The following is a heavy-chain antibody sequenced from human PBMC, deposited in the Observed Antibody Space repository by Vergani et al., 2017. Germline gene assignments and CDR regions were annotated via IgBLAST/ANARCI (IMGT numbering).Heavy chain of an antibody. J-gene: IGHJ5*02. D-gene: IGHD6-6*01. CDR3: AKDLGTSSGGGWFDP. CDR2: ISWNSNSI. CDR1: GFTSAGYA. Sequence: EVQLEESGGGLALPGRSLRLSCVASGFTSAGYAMHWVRQAPGKGLEWVSGISWNSNSIGYADPVKGRFTISRDNAKNSLYLQMNSLRAEDTALYYCAKDLGTSSGGGWFDPWGQGTLVTVSS. V-gene: IGHV3-9*02.